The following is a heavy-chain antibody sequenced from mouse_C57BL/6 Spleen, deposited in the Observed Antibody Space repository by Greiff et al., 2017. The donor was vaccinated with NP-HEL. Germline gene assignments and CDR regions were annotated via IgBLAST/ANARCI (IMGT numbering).Heavy chain of an antibody. CDR3: ARRVYYGSLYWYFDV. J-gene: IGHJ1*03. CDR2: IHPNSGST. V-gene: IGHV1-64*01. Sequence: QVQLKQPGAELVKPGASVKLSCKASGYTFTSYWMHWVKQRPGQGLEWIGMIHPNSGSTNYNEKFKSKATLTVDKSSSTAYMQLSSLTSEDSAVYYCARRVYYGSLYWYFDVWGTGTTVTVSS. CDR1: GYTFTSYW. D-gene: IGHD1-1*01.